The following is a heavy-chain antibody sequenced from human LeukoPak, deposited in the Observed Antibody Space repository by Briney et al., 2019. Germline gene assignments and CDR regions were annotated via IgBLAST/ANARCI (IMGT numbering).Heavy chain of an antibody. Sequence: GGSLRLSFAASGFTFSSYTMNWVRQAPGKGLEWVSAISGSGGSTYYADSVKGRFTISRDNSKNTLYLQMNSLRAEDTAVYYCAKDGAEYSSGGSCYREDFQHWGQGTLVTVSS. V-gene: IGHV3-23*01. CDR1: GFTFSSYT. CDR3: AKDGAEYSSGGSCYREDFQH. CDR2: ISGSGGST. D-gene: IGHD2-15*01. J-gene: IGHJ1*01.